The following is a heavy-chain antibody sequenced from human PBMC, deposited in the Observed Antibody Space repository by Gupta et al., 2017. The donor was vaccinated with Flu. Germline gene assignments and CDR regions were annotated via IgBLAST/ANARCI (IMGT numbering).Heavy chain of an antibody. Sequence: QVQLQESGPGLVKPSQTLSLTCTVSGGSISSGSYYWSWIRQPAGKGLEWIGRIYTSGSTNYNPSLKSRVTISVDTSKNQFSLKLSSVTAADTAVYYCARINDYGDLLWGQGTLVTVSS. V-gene: IGHV4-61*02. J-gene: IGHJ4*02. D-gene: IGHD4-17*01. CDR3: ARINDYGDLL. CDR1: GGSISSGSYY. CDR2: IYTSGST.